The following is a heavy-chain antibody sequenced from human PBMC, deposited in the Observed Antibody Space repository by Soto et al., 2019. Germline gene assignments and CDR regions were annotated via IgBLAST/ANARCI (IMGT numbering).Heavy chain of an antibody. CDR2: INHSGTT. Sequence: SETLSLTCAVYGGSFRSYYWSWIRQPPGKGLEWIGEINHSGTTNYNPSLKTRVTTSVDPSKHQFSLKLSSVTAADTAVYYCARQGGEDIVLVPAAMLGSIWFGELGFDYWGQGTLVTVSS. D-gene: IGHD2-2*01. V-gene: IGHV4-34*01. CDR3: ARQGGEDIVLVPAAMLGSIWFGELGFDY. J-gene: IGHJ4*02. CDR1: GGSFRSYY.